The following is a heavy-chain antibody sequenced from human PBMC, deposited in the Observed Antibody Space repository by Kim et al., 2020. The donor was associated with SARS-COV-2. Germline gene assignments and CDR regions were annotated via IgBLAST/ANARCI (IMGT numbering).Heavy chain of an antibody. CDR2: ISYDGSNK. Sequence: GGSLRLSCAASGFTFSSYGMHWVRQAPGKGLEWVAVISYDGSNKYYADSVKGRFTISRDNSKNTLYLQMNSLRAEDTAVYYCAKDWELLGYCSSTSCLLKYYYYYYGMDVWGQGTTVTVSS. V-gene: IGHV3-30*18. D-gene: IGHD2-2*01. CDR1: GFTFSSYG. CDR3: AKDWELLGYCSSTSCLLKYYYYYYGMDV. J-gene: IGHJ6*02.